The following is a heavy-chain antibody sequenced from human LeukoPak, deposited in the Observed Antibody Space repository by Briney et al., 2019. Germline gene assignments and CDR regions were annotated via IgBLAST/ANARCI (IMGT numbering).Heavy chain of an antibody. Sequence: SETLSLTCAVYGGSFSGYYWSWIRQPPGKGLEWIGEINHSGSTNYNPSLKSRVTISVDTSKNQFSLKLSSVTAADTAVYYCAISGAARGEFDYWGQGTLVTVSS. V-gene: IGHV4-34*01. CDR3: AISGAARGEFDY. D-gene: IGHD3-16*01. CDR2: INHSGST. CDR1: GGSFSGYY. J-gene: IGHJ4*02.